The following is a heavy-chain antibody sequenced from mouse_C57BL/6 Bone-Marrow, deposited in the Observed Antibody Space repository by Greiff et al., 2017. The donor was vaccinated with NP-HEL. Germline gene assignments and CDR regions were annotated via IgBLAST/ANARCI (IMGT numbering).Heavy chain of an antibody. CDR3: AREGDYYGSSSYFDY. V-gene: IGHV1-81*01. CDR1: GYTFTSYG. Sequence: VQRVESGAELARPGASVKLSCKASGYTFTSYGISWVKQRTGQGLEWIGEIYPRSGNTYYNEKFKGKATLTADKSSSTAYMELRSLTSEDSAVYFCAREGDYYGSSSYFDYWGQGTTLTVSS. J-gene: IGHJ2*01. CDR2: IYPRSGNT. D-gene: IGHD1-1*01.